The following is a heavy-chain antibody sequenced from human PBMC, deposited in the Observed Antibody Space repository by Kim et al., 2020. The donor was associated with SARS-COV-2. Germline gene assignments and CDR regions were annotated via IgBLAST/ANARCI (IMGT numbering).Heavy chain of an antibody. CDR2: ISGSGGST. CDR1: GFTFSSYA. CDR3: AKDQFPHTTVTTVIDY. V-gene: IGHV3-23*01. D-gene: IGHD4-17*01. Sequence: GGSLRLSCAASGFTFSSYAMSWVRQAPGKGLEWVSAISGSGGSTYYADSVKGRFTISRDNSKNTLYLQMNSLRAEDTAVYYCAKDQFPHTTVTTVIDYWGQGTLVTVSS. J-gene: IGHJ4*02.